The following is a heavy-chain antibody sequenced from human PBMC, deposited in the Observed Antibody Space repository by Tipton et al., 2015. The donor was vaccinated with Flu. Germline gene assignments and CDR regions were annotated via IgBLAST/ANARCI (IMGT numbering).Heavy chain of an antibody. CDR1: GFTSSDHY. Sequence: SLRLSCAASGFTSSDHYIDWVRQAPGKGLEWVGRSRNKANSYTTEYAASVKGRFTISRHESENSLYLQMNSLKSEDTAVYYCARDASGSVGSPTTYFDSWGQGTLVTVSS. J-gene: IGHJ4*02. CDR2: SRNKANSYTT. D-gene: IGHD1-26*01. V-gene: IGHV3-72*01. CDR3: ARDASGSVGSPTTYFDS.